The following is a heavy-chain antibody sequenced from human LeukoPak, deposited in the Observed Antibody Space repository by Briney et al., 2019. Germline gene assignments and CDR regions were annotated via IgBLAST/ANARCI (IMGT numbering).Heavy chain of an antibody. CDR3: ARDGGAGTKNDVGYDYYGMDV. CDR1: GFTVGSNY. D-gene: IGHD3-16*01. Sequence: TGGSLRLSCAASGFTVGSNYITWVRQAPGKGLEWVSFIFSGDSTHYADSVKGRFTISRDNSKNTGYLQMSSLRVEDSAVYYCARDGGAGTKNDVGYDYYGMDVWGQGTTVTVSS. J-gene: IGHJ6*02. CDR2: IFSGDST. V-gene: IGHV3-66*01.